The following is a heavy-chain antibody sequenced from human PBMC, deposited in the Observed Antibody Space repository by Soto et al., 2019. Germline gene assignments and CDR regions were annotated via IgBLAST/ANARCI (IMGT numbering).Heavy chain of an antibody. Sequence: QVQLVQSGAEVKKPGSSVKVSCKASGGTFSSYAISWVRQAPGQGLEWMGGIIPIFGTANYAQKFQGRVTITADESTSTAYMELSSLRSEDTAVYYCARSPRRSSCYYYGIPDAFDIWGQGTMVTVSS. CDR3: ARSPRRSSCYYYGIPDAFDI. J-gene: IGHJ3*02. CDR2: IIPIFGTA. CDR1: GGTFSSYA. D-gene: IGHD3-22*01. V-gene: IGHV1-69*01.